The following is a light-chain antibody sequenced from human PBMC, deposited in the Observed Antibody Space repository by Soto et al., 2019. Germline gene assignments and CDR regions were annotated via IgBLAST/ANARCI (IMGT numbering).Light chain of an antibody. CDR2: GAS. V-gene: IGKV3-20*01. Sequence: EVVLTQSPNTLSLSPGERATLSCWASQSLRSSYLAWYQRKPGQAPRLLMFGASRRATGIPDRFNGSGSGTEFNITISSLQSEDSAIYYCQQYNNWPRATFGGGTKVDIK. CDR3: QQYNNWPRAT. J-gene: IGKJ4*01. CDR1: QSLRSSY.